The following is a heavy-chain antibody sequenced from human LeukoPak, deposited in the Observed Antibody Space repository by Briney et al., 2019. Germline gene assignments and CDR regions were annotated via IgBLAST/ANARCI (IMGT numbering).Heavy chain of an antibody. V-gene: IGHV3-73*01. CDR3: TRQGYGDYDGY. J-gene: IGHJ4*02. Sequence: GGSLRLSCAASGFTFSGSAMHWVRQASGKGLEWVGRIRSKANSYATAYAASVKGRFTISRDDSKNTAYLQMNSLKTEDTAVYYCTRQGYGDYDGYWRQGTLVTVSS. D-gene: IGHD4-17*01. CDR1: GFTFSGSA. CDR2: IRSKANSYAT.